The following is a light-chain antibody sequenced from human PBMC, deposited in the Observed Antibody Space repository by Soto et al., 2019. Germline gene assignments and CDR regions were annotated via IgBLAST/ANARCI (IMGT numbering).Light chain of an antibody. CDR2: GAS. J-gene: IGKJ1*01. CDR3: QQYGSSGT. CDR1: QSVSNNY. Sequence: EIVLPQSPGTLSLSPGESSPLSCRASQSVSNNYLAWYQQKPGQAPRLLIYGASNRATGIPDRFSGSGSGTDFTLTISRLEPEDFAVYYCQQYGSSGTFGQGTKVDI. V-gene: IGKV3-20*01.